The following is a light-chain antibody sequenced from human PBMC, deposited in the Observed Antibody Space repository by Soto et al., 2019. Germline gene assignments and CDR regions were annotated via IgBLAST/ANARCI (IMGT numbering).Light chain of an antibody. V-gene: IGLV1-44*01. J-gene: IGLJ2*01. Sequence: QSVLTQPPSASGTPGQRVTISCSGSGSSIGTNTVNWYRQLPGTAPKPLIYGNNQRPSGVPDRFSGFKSGTSASLAISGLQSEDEAEYYCAAWDGSLNNVLFGGGTK. CDR2: GNN. CDR3: AAWDGSLNNVL. CDR1: GSSIGTNT.